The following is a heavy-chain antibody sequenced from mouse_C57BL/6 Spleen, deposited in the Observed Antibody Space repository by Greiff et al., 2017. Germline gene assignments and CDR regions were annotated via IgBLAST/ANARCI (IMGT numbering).Heavy chain of an antibody. CDR3: AITTVVATNVYFEV. CDR2: IDPSDSYT. CDR1: GYTFTSYW. V-gene: IGHV1-69*01. D-gene: IGHD1-1*01. J-gene: IGHJ1*03. Sequence: QVQLQQPGAELVMPGASVKLSCKASGYTFTSYWMHWVKQRPGQGLEWIGEIDPSDSYTNYNQKFKGKSTLTVDKSASTAYMQLSSLTSEDSAVYYCAITTVVATNVYFEVWGTGTTVTVSS.